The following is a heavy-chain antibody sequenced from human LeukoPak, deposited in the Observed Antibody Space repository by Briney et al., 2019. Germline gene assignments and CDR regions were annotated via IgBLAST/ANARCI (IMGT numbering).Heavy chain of an antibody. D-gene: IGHD3-16*01. CDR3: ARGHTGLGL. CDR1: GFTLSDYY. J-gene: IGHJ4*02. Sequence: GSLRLSCAASGFTLSDYYMSWIRQAPGKGLEWLSYITFTGTNINYADSVKGRFTISRDNAKNSLYLQMNSLRVEDTAVYYCARGHTGLGLWGQGTLVTVSS. V-gene: IGHV3-11*01. CDR2: ITFTGTNI.